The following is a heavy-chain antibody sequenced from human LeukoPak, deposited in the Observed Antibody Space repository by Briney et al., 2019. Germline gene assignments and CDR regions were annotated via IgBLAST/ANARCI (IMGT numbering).Heavy chain of an antibody. D-gene: IGHD2-2*01. J-gene: IGHJ4*02. CDR3: AREAVNLYCSSTSCHDFDY. CDR2: ISGSGGST. CDR1: GFTFSSYA. V-gene: IGHV3-23*01. Sequence: PGGSLRLSCAASGFTFSSYAMSWVRQAPGKGLEWVSAISGSGGSTYYADSVKGRFTISRDNSKNTLYLQMNSLRAEDTAVYYCAREAVNLYCSSTSCHDFDYWGQGTLVTVSS.